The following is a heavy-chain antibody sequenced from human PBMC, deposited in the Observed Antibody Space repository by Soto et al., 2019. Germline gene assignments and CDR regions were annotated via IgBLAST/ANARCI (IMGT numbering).Heavy chain of an antibody. D-gene: IGHD1-26*01. V-gene: IGHV3-33*01. Sequence: GGSLRLSCAASGFTFSSYGMHWVRQAPGKGLEWVAVIWYDGSNKYYADSVKGRFTISRDNSKNTLYLQMNSLRAEDTAVYYCASKRESWDSAFDIWGQGTMVTVSS. J-gene: IGHJ3*02. CDR2: IWYDGSNK. CDR3: ASKRESWDSAFDI. CDR1: GFTFSSYG.